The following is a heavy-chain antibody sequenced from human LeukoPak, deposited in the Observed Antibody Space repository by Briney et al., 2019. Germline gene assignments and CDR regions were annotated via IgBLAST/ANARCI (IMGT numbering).Heavy chain of an antibody. Sequence: GGSLRLSCAASGIIFSQYSMNWVRQAPGKGLEWVSHIRSSSETFYADSVKGRFTISRDNARNSLYLQMNNLRGEDTAIYYCARDAGNSGYGCDLWGQGTLVTVSS. V-gene: IGHV3-48*01. CDR3: ARDAGNSGYGCDL. J-gene: IGHJ5*02. CDR1: GIIFSQYS. CDR2: IRSSSET. D-gene: IGHD5-12*01.